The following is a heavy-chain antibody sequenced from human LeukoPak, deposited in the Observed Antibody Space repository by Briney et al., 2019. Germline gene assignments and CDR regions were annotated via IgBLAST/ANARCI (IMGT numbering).Heavy chain of an antibody. J-gene: IGHJ4*02. V-gene: IGHV4-4*02. CDR1: GGSISSSNW. Sequence: SETLSLTCAVSGGSISSSNWWSWVRQPPGKGLEWIGEIYHSGSTNYNPSLKSRVTMSVDTSKNQFSLKLSSVTAADTAIYYCARDLTDYYELDYWGQGTLVTVSS. CDR3: ARDLTDYYELDY. D-gene: IGHD3-22*01. CDR2: IYHSGST.